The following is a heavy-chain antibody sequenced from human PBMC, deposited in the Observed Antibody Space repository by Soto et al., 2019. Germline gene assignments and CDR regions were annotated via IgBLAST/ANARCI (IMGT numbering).Heavy chain of an antibody. D-gene: IGHD3-3*01. CDR3: ATRTIFGVVTPFDP. CDR1: GYTLTELS. V-gene: IGHV1-24*01. Sequence: ASVKVSCKASGYTLTELSMHWVRQAPGKGLEWMGGFDPEDGETIYAQKFQGRVTMTEDTSTDTAYMELSSLRSEDTAVYYCATRTIFGVVTPFDPWGQGTLVTVSS. J-gene: IGHJ5*02. CDR2: FDPEDGET.